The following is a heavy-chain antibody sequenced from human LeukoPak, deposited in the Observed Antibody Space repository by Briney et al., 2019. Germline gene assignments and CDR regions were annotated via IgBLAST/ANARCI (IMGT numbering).Heavy chain of an antibody. CDR2: INHSGST. V-gene: IGHV4-34*01. J-gene: IGHJ4*02. Sequence: PSETLSLTCAVYGGSFSGYYWSWIRPPPGKGLEWIGEINHSGSTNYNPSLKSRVTISVDTSKNQFSLKLSSVTAADTAVYYCARTPYSNYRNFDYWGQGTLVTVSS. D-gene: IGHD4-11*01. CDR1: GGSFSGYY. CDR3: ARTPYSNYRNFDY.